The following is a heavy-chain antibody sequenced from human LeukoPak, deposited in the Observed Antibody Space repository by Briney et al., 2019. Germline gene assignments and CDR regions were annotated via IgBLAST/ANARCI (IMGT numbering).Heavy chain of an antibody. D-gene: IGHD6-19*01. Sequence: ASVKVSCKASGYTFTGYYMHWVRQAPGQGLEWMGWINPNSGGTNYAQKFQGRVTMTRDTSISTAYMELSRLRSDDTAVYYCSIIAVAGTWAFDIWGQGTMVTVSS. CDR2: INPNSGGT. CDR1: GYTFTGYY. J-gene: IGHJ3*02. CDR3: SIIAVAGTWAFDI. V-gene: IGHV1-2*02.